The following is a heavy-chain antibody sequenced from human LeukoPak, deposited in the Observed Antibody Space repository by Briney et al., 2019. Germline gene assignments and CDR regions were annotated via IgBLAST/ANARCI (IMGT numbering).Heavy chain of an antibody. CDR1: GGSISSSNYF. CDR2: SYYSGNT. V-gene: IGHV4-39*01. J-gene: IGHJ4*02. Sequence: SETLSLTCTVSGGSISSSNYFWVWIRQPPGKGLEWIGSSYYSGNTYYNPSLKSRVTISVDTSKNHFSLDLRSVMAADTAVYYCARHGNVVVVPAAKGFDYWGLGTQVTVSS. D-gene: IGHD2-2*01. CDR3: ARHGNVVVVPAAKGFDY.